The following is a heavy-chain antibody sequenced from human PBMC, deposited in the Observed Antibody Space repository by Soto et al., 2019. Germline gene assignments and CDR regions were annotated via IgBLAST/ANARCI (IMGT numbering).Heavy chain of an antibody. CDR3: AKGFSYSVIDY. D-gene: IGHD5-18*01. CDR2: ISYDGSNK. J-gene: IGHJ4*02. Sequence: QVQLVESGGGVVQPGRSLRLSCAASGFTFSTYGMHWVRQAPGKGLEWVAVISYDGSNKYYADSVKGRFTISRDNSKNPLYLPMSSLRAEDTAVYYCAKGFSYSVIDYWGQGTLVTVSS. V-gene: IGHV3-30*18. CDR1: GFTFSTYG.